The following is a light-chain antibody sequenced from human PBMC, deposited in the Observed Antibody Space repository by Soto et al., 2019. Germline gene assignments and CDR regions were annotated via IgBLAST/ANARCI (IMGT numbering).Light chain of an antibody. J-gene: IGKJ4*01. CDR1: QSVSSN. Sequence: ERVMTQSPDTLSVSPGERATLSCRASQSVSSNLAWYQQKPGQAPRLLIYGASTRATGIPARFSGSGSGTEFTLTISSLQSEDVAVYYCQQYFSTPLTFGGGTKVDIK. CDR3: QQYFSTPLT. CDR2: GAS. V-gene: IGKV3-15*01.